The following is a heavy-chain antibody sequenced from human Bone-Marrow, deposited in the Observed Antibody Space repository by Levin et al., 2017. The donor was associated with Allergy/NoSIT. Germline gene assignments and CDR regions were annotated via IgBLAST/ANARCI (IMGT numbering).Heavy chain of an antibody. CDR1: GFTFSSYS. V-gene: IGHV3-48*01. CDR3: VRGLPDY. CDR2: INSSSGTI. J-gene: IGHJ4*02. Sequence: GESLKISCATSGFTFSSYSMNWVRQAPGKGLEWVSYINSSSGTIYYADSVKGRFTISRDNAKKSLYLQTSSLRVEDTAVYYCVRGLPDYWGQGTLVTVSS.